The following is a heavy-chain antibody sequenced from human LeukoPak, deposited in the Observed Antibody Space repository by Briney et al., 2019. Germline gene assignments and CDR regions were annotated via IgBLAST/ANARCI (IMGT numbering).Heavy chain of an antibody. D-gene: IGHD1-26*01. Sequence: GGSLRLSCVASGFTFSSYWMHWVRQAPGKGLVWLSRINPDGSTTTYADSVRGRFIISRDNAKNTLYLHMYSLGAEDTAVYYCARVKVGVWGVFDTWGQGTMVAVSS. CDR1: GFTFSSYW. CDR2: INPDGSTT. J-gene: IGHJ3*02. V-gene: IGHV3-74*03. CDR3: ARVKVGVWGVFDT.